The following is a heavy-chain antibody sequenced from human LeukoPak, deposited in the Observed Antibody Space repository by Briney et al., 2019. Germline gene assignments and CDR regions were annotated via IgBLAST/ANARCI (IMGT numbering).Heavy chain of an antibody. J-gene: IGHJ4*02. CDR2: IYPCYSDP. CDR3: ATLVGYGSFFDY. D-gene: IGHD3-10*01. CDR1: GSTFTSYW. Sequence: KDGGPLQISGKGPGSTFTSYWIGGVRHVPGKGGEDMVIIYPCYSDPRHRPSSQAQLPISAHNSISTAYLQWSSLEASDTAMYYCATLVGYGSFFDYWGQGTLVTVSS. V-gene: IGHV5-51*01.